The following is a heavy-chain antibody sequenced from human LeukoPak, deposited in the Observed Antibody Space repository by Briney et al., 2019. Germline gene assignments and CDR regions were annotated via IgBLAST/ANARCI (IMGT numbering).Heavy chain of an antibody. Sequence: GGSLRLSCAASGFTFSSYGMHWVRQAPGKGLEWVACIRYDGSNKYYADSVKGRFTISRDNSKNTLYLQMNSLRAEDTAVYYCAKITEYYYGSGSNFDYWGQGTLVTVSS. D-gene: IGHD3-10*01. J-gene: IGHJ4*02. V-gene: IGHV3-30*02. CDR1: GFTFSSYG. CDR2: IRYDGSNK. CDR3: AKITEYYYGSGSNFDY.